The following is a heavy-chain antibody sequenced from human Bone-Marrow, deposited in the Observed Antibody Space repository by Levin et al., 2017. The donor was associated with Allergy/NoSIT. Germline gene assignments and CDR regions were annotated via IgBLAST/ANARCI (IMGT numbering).Heavy chain of an antibody. CDR2: IWYDGSNK. J-gene: IGHJ4*02. Sequence: GESLKISCAASGFTSSSYGMHWVRQAPGKGLEWVAVIWYDGSNKYYTDSVKGRFTISRDNSKNTLYLQMNSLRAEDTAVYYCAREAMVRGVIEGFGRYFDYWGQGTLVTVSS. D-gene: IGHD3-10*01. CDR3: AREAMVRGVIEGFGRYFDY. V-gene: IGHV3-33*01. CDR1: GFTSSSYG.